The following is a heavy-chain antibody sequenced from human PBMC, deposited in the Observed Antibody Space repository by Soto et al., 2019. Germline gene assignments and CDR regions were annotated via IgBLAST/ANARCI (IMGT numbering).Heavy chain of an antibody. V-gene: IGHV4-59*01. Sequence: HVQLQESGPGLVKPSETLSLTCSVSGDSINSDNWSWIRQSPGKGLEWIGHVANSGPIYTNPSLKGRVTISVDTSKNQFFLSLSSVTAADTAIYYCARRNGDYPRIYYVDYWGQGTLVTVSS. J-gene: IGHJ4*02. CDR1: GDSINSDN. CDR2: VANSGPI. CDR3: ARRNGDYPRIYYVDY. D-gene: IGHD4-17*01.